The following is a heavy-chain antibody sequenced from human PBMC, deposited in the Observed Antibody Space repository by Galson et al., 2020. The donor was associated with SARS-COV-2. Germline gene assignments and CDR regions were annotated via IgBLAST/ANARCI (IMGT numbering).Heavy chain of an antibody. CDR2: FTPALGLA. D-gene: IGHD4-17*01. J-gene: IGHJ1*01. V-gene: IGHV1-69*04. Sequence: ASVKVSCKASGSTFNNYAISWVRQAPGQGLEWMGRFTPALGLANYAQKFQGRVTITADKSTSTTYLDLSRLRFEDTAVYYCARDPPTYGGNLADFQYWGQGTLVTVSS. CDR1: GSTFNNYA. CDR3: ARDPPTYGGNLADFQY.